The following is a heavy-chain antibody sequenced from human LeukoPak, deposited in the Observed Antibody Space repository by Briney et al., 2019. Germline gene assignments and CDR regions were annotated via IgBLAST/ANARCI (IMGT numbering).Heavy chain of an antibody. CDR1: GFTFSRYW. J-gene: IGHJ4*02. Sequence: GGSLRLSCAVSGFTFSRYWTTWVRQAPGKGLEWVANIKQDGSEKYYVDSVKGRFTISRDNAKNSLYLQMDSLRGEDTAVYYCARTLLYDRSDCYRYFDYWGQGTPVTVSS. CDR3: ARTLLYDRSDCYRYFDY. D-gene: IGHD3-22*01. V-gene: IGHV3-7*04. CDR2: IKQDGSEK.